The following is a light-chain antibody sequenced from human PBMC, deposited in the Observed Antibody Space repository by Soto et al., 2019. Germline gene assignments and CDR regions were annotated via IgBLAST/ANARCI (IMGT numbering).Light chain of an antibody. J-gene: IGKJ1*01. V-gene: IGKV3-20*01. CDR3: QQYGSSPRT. CDR1: QSIYTK. CDR2: GAS. Sequence: EIVLTQSPGTLSLSPGEGATLSCRASQSIYTKLAWYQKKSGQAPRLLIHGASSRATGIPDRFSGSGSGTDFTLTISRLEPEDFAVYYCQQYGSSPRTFGQGTKVDIK.